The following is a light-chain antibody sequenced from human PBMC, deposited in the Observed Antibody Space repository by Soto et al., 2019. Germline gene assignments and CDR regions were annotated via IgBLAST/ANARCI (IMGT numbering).Light chain of an antibody. CDR1: QSVSSY. CDR3: QHRSNWPHFT. J-gene: IGKJ3*01. CDR2: DAS. V-gene: IGKV3-11*01. Sequence: EIVLTQSPATLSLSPGERATLSCRASQSVSSYLAWYQQKPGQAPRLLIYDASNRATGIPARFSGSGSGTDFTLTISSLEPEDFALYYCQHRSNWPHFTFGPGPNVHIK.